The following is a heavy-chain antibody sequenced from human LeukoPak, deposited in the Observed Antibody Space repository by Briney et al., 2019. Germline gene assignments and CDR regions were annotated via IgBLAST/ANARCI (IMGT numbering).Heavy chain of an antibody. V-gene: IGHV3-73*01. CDR2: IRSKANSYAT. CDR1: GFTFSGSA. D-gene: IGHD2-2*02. CDR3: TTSSYCSSTSCYKTAFDI. Sequence: GGSLRLSCAASGFTFSGSAMHWVRQASGKGLEWVGRIRSKANSYATAYAASVKGRFTISRDDSKNTAYLQMNSLKTEDTAVYYCTTSSYCSSTSCYKTAFDIWGQGTMVTVSS. J-gene: IGHJ3*02.